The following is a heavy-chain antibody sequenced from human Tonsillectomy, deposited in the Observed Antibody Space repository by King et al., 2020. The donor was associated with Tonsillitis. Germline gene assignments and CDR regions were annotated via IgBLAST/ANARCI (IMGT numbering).Heavy chain of an antibody. CDR2: IYSGGSST. J-gene: IGHJ5*02. Sequence: VQLVESGGGLVQPGGSLRLSCAASGFTFSSYAMSWVRQAPGKGLEWVSVIYSGGSSTYYADPVKGRFTISRDNSKNTLYLQMNSLRAEDTAVYYCAKVLMTTNWFDPWGQGTLVTVSS. CDR3: AKVLMTTNWFDP. V-gene: IGHV3-23*03. CDR1: GFTFSSYA. D-gene: IGHD4-11*01.